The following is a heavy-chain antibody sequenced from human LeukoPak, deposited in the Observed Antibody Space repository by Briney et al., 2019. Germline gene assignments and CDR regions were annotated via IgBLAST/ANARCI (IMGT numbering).Heavy chain of an antibody. CDR3: ASLDRSEIP. J-gene: IGHJ5*02. D-gene: IGHD1-26*01. V-gene: IGHV3-64*01. CDR1: GFSFDKFG. CDR2: VSADESGK. Sequence: GGSLRLSCVASGFSFDKFGMHWVRQAPGKGLEYVSSVSADESGKYYTKSVRGRFSISRDNSKNTVYLQLGNLRPDDMGIYYCASLDRSEIPWGPGTLVTVSS.